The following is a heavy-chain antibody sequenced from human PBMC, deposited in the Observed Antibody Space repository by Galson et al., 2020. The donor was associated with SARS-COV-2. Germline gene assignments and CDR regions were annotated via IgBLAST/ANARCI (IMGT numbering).Heavy chain of an antibody. CDR2: IYYSGST. V-gene: IGHV4-31*03. CDR3: ARDPYDSSGQVWFDP. J-gene: IGHJ5*02. CDR1: GGSISSGGYY. D-gene: IGHD3-22*01. Sequence: SETLSLTCTVSGGSISSGGYYWSWIRQHPGKGLEWIGYIYYSGSTYYNPSLKSRVTISVDTSKNQFSLKLSPVTAADTAVYYCARDPYDSSGQVWFDPWGQGTLVTVSS.